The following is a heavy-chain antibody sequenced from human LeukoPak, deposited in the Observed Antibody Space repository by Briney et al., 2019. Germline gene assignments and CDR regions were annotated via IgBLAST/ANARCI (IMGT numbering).Heavy chain of an antibody. J-gene: IGHJ4*02. Sequence: GGSLRLSWAASGVTFSNYGMHWVRQAPGKGLGWVALISSIGNDKLYGDSVKGRFTISRDDSKSTLYLQMNSLRAQDTALYYCAKNWYDFWSGYYATDYFDYWGQGTLVTVSS. CDR3: AKNWYDFWSGYYATDYFDY. CDR1: GVTFSNYG. D-gene: IGHD3-3*01. CDR2: ISSIGNDK. V-gene: IGHV3-30*18.